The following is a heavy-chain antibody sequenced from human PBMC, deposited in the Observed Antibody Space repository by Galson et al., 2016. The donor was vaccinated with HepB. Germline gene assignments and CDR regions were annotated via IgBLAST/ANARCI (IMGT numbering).Heavy chain of an antibody. V-gene: IGHV3-11*06. CDR2: ISSGGTYT. D-gene: IGHD6-13*01. Sequence: SLRLSCAASGFTFSDFHLTWIRQAPGKGLEWVSYISSGGTYTNYGDSVKGRFTISRDNAKNSLYLQMNSLRAGDTVVYNCVRGSGGSSWVGEGHYYYGLDVWGQGTTVIVSS. J-gene: IGHJ6*02. CDR1: GFTFSDFH. CDR3: VRGSGGSSWVGEGHYYYGLDV.